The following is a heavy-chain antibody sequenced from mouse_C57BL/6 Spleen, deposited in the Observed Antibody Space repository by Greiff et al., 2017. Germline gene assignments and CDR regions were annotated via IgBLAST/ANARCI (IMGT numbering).Heavy chain of an antibody. D-gene: IGHD4-1*01. CDR2: IAPNSGGT. V-gene: IGHV1-72*01. CDR1: GYTFTSYW. CDR3: ARSRLGRAMEY. Sequence: VQLQQPGAELVKPGASVKLSCKASGYTFTSYWMHWVKQRPGRGLEGIGRIAPNSGGTKYNEKFKSKATLTVDKPSSTAYMQLSSRTSQDSAVYYCARSRLGRAMEYWGQGTSVTVSS. J-gene: IGHJ4*01.